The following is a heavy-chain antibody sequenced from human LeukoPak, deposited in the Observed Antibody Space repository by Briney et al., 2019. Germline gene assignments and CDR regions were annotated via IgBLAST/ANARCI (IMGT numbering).Heavy chain of an antibody. CDR2: IYHSGST. Sequence: PSETLSLTCAVSGGSISSSNWWSWVRQPPGKGLEWIGEIYHSGSTNYNPSLKSRVTISVDKTKNQFSLKLSSVTAADTAVYYCARDRTYYYDSSGPHDAFDIWGQGTTVTVSS. D-gene: IGHD3-22*01. J-gene: IGHJ3*02. CDR3: ARDRTYYYDSSGPHDAFDI. CDR1: GGSISSSNW. V-gene: IGHV4-4*02.